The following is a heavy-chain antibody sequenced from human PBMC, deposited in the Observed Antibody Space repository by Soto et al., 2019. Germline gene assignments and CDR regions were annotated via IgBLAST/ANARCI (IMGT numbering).Heavy chain of an antibody. Sequence: QVQLVESGGGVVQPGRSLRLSCAASGFIFSSYGMHWVRQAPGKGLEWVALISYDGRNKYYEDSAKGRFTISRDNSKNTLFLQMNSLRDEDTALYYCAKVIVGVTSGFDYWGQGTLVTVSS. CDR1: GFIFSSYG. CDR2: ISYDGRNK. V-gene: IGHV3-30*18. D-gene: IGHD1-26*01. CDR3: AKVIVGVTSGFDY. J-gene: IGHJ4*02.